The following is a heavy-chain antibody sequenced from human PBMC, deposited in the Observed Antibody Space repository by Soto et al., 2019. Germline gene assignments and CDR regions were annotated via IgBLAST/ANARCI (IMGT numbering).Heavy chain of an antibody. CDR2: IRIDNGKT. CDR3: ARDDYSDGGEDY. V-gene: IGHV1-18*01. Sequence: QVRLVQSGTEVKKPGASVEVSCQVSGYTFTRYGITWVRQAPGQGLEWMGWIRIDNGKTNFAQHFQGRVTVTTDSSTRTVYLELRSLRPDDTAIYYCARDDYSDGGEDYWGQGTLVTVSS. J-gene: IGHJ4*02. CDR1: GYTFTRYG. D-gene: IGHD4-17*01.